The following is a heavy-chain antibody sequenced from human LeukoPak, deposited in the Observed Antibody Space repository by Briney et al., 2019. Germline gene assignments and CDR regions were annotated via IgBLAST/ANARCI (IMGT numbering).Heavy chain of an antibody. V-gene: IGHV4-31*03. CDR2: IYYSGST. J-gene: IGHJ4*02. D-gene: IGHD3-10*01. CDR1: GGSISSGGYY. CDR3: ARITFVGFGEPKGHFDY. Sequence: NPSETLSLTCTVSGGSISSGGYYWSWIRQHPGKGLEWIGYIYYSGSTYYNPSLKCRVTISVDTSKNQFSLKLSSVTAADTAVYYCARITFVGFGEPKGHFDYWGQGTLVTVSS.